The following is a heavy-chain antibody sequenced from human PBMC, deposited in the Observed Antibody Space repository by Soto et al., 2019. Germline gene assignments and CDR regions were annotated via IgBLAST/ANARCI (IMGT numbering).Heavy chain of an antibody. J-gene: IGHJ6*02. CDR3: ASPTDGYYYYGMDV. V-gene: IGHV3-30-3*01. CDR2: ISYDGSNK. Sequence: QVQLVESGGGVVQPGRSLRLSCAASGFTFSSYAMHWVRQAPGKGLEWVAVISYDGSNKYYAHSVKGRFTIPRDNSKNTLYLQMNSLRAEDTAVYYCASPTDGYYYYGMDVWGQGTTVTVSS. CDR1: GFTFSSYA.